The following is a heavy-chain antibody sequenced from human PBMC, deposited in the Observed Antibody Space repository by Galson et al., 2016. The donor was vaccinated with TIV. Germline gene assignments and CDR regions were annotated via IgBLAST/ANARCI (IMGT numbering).Heavy chain of an antibody. J-gene: IGHJ4*02. CDR3: AKGERQYRGYDWGFDY. CDR1: GFTFTDYD. V-gene: IGHV3-23*01. CDR2: ISGSALST. Sequence: SLRLSCAASGFTFTDYDINWVRQAPGKGLEWVSSISGSALSTYYADPVKGRFTISRDNSKNTLYLQMNSLRAEDTAIYYCAKGERQYRGYDWGFDYWGQGTLVTVSS. D-gene: IGHD5-12*01.